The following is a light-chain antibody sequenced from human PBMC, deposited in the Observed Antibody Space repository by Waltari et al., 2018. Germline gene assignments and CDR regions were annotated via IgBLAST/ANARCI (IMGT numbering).Light chain of an antibody. Sequence: SYVLTQPPSVSVAPGKAATITCGGTNIGSKSVHWYQQKPGQATVLVIKYDTDRPSGIPVRISGSNSVNTATLTISRVEAGDEADYYCHVWDSSSDQQEFGGGTKLTVL. CDR2: YDT. V-gene: IGLV3-21*04. J-gene: IGLJ2*01. CDR3: HVWDSSSDQQE. CDR1: NIGSKS.